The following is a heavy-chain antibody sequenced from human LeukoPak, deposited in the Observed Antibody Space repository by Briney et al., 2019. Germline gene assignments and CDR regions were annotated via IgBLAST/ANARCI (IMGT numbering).Heavy chain of an antibody. D-gene: IGHD3-16*01. J-gene: IGHJ3*02. Sequence: GGSLRLSCTTSGFTFSNYWMHWVRQAPGKGLVWVSRINNDGSTKSYGDSVKGRFTISRDNAEKTLYLQMNSLRAEDTAVYYCARRRGGDAFDIWGQGTMVTVSS. V-gene: IGHV3-74*01. CDR1: GFTFSNYW. CDR3: ARRRGGDAFDI. CDR2: INNDGSTK.